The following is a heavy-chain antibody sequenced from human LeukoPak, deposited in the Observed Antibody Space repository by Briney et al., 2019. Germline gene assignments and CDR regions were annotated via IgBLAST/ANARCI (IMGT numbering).Heavy chain of an antibody. Sequence: GGSLRLSCAASGFTFSSYSMNWVRQAPGKGLEWVSSISSSSGYIYYADSVEGRFTVSRDNAKNSLYLQMNSLRGEDTAMYYCARAKTYSGSYNDAFDIWGQGTMVTVSS. CDR1: GFTFSSYS. CDR3: ARAKTYSGSYNDAFDI. V-gene: IGHV3-21*01. CDR2: ISSSSGYI. D-gene: IGHD1-26*01. J-gene: IGHJ3*02.